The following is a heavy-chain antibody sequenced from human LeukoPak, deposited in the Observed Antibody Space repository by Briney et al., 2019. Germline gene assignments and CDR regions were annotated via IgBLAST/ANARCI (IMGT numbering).Heavy chain of an antibody. V-gene: IGHV1-18*01. Sequence: ASVKVSCKASGYTFTSYGISWVRQAPGQGLEWMGWISAYNGNTNYAQKLQGRVTMTTDTSTSTVYMELRSLRSDDTAVYYCARDITVVTPVFGYWGQGTLVTVSS. CDR1: GYTFTSYG. D-gene: IGHD4-23*01. CDR3: ARDITVVTPVFGY. J-gene: IGHJ4*02. CDR2: ISAYNGNT.